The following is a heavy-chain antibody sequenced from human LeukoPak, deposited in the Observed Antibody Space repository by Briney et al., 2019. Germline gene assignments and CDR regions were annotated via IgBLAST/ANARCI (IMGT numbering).Heavy chain of an antibody. CDR2: IIPIFGTA. CDR3: ARDRGDSGSYYSPYFDY. V-gene: IGHV1-69*06. J-gene: IGHJ4*02. D-gene: IGHD1-26*01. Sequence: GASVKVSCKASGGTFSSYAISWVRQAPGQGLEWMGGIIPIFGTANYAQKFQGRVTITADKSTSTAYMELSSLRSEDTAVYYCARDRGDSGSYYSPYFDYWGQGTLVTVSS. CDR1: GGTFSSYA.